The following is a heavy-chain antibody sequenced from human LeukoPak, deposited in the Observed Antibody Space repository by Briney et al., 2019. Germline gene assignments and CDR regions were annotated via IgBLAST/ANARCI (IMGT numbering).Heavy chain of an antibody. CDR2: ISYSGST. Sequence: SETLSLTCTVSGGSISSNYWSWIRQPPGKGLEWIGYISYSGSTNYNPSLKSRVTISADTSKNQFSLKLSSVTAADTALYYCARDLRGYDSFDCWGQGTLVTVSS. CDR1: GGSISSNY. D-gene: IGHD5-12*01. V-gene: IGHV4-59*01. J-gene: IGHJ4*02. CDR3: ARDLRGYDSFDC.